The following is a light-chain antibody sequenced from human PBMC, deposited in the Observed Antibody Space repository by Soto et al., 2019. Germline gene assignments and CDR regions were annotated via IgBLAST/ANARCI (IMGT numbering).Light chain of an antibody. V-gene: IGLV2-23*01. CDR3: CSYAGSSTSVV. Sequence: QSALTQPASVSGSPGQSITISCTGTSSDVGSYNLVSWYQQHPGKAPKLMIYEGSKRPSGVSNRFSVSKSGNTASLTISGLQAEDEADYYCCSYAGSSTSVVFGGGTQLTVL. CDR1: SSDVGSYNL. J-gene: IGLJ2*01. CDR2: EGS.